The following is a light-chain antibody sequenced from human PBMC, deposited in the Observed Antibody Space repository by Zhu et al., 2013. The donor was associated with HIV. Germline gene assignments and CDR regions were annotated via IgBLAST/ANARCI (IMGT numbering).Light chain of an antibody. CDR2: TAS. CDR3: QQHATAPLT. CDR1: QSVGNNY. V-gene: IGKV3-20*01. J-gene: IGKJ2*01. Sequence: DIVLTQSPGTLSLSPGERATLSCRASQSVGNNYLSWHQHKPGQAPRVVIYTASNRAAGIPDRFSGSGSGTDFNLTISRVEPEDSAVYYCQQHATAPLTFGQGTKLEIK.